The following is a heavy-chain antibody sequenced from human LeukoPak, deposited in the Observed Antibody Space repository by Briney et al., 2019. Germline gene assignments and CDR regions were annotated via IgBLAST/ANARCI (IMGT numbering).Heavy chain of an antibody. Sequence: SETLSLTCTVSGGSISSSSYYWGWIRQPPGKGLEWIGSIYYSGSTYYNPSLKSRVTISVDTSKNQFSLKLSSVTAADTAVYYCARPLAEYSYYFDYWGQGTLVTVSS. CDR3: ARPLAEYSYYFDY. CDR1: GGSISSSSYY. J-gene: IGHJ4*02. D-gene: IGHD6-6*01. CDR2: IYYSGST. V-gene: IGHV4-39*01.